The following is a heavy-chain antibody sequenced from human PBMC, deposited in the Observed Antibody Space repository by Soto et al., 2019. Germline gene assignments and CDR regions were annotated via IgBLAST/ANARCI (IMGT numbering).Heavy chain of an antibody. CDR3: AKNPMTTVTTNWFDP. Sequence: EVQLLESGGGLVQPGGSLRLSCAAAGFTFSSYAMRWVRQAPGKGLEWVSAISGSGGSTYYADSVKGRFTISRDNSKNTLYLQMNSLRAEDTAVYYCAKNPMTTVTTNWFDPWGQGTLVTVSS. J-gene: IGHJ5*02. CDR2: ISGSGGST. D-gene: IGHD4-17*01. V-gene: IGHV3-23*01. CDR1: GFTFSSYA.